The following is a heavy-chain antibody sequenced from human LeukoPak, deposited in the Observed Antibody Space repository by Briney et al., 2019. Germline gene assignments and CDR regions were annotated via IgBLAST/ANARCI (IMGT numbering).Heavy chain of an antibody. CDR2: IIPIFGTA. CDR1: GGTFSSYA. CDR3: ARDRGALRNYYYYMDV. D-gene: IGHD4-17*01. J-gene: IGHJ6*03. V-gene: IGHV1-69*05. Sequence: SVQVSCQASGGTFSSYAISWVRQAPGQGLAWMGGIIPIFGTANYAQKFQGRVTITTDESTSTAYMELSSLRSEDTAVYYCARDRGALRNYYYYMDVWGKGTTVTVSS.